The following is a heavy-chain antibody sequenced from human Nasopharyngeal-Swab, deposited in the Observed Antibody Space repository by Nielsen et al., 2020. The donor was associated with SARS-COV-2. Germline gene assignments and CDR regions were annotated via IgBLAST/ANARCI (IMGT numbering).Heavy chain of an antibody. Sequence: SVKVSCKASGGTFSSYATSWVRQAPGQGLEWMGGIIPIFGTANYAQKFQGRVTITADKSTSTAYMELSSLRSEDTAVYYCARKVLEGYYYYGMDVWGQGTTVTVSS. D-gene: IGHD3-3*01. CDR1: GGTFSSYA. J-gene: IGHJ6*02. CDR3: ARKVLEGYYYYGMDV. V-gene: IGHV1-69*06. CDR2: IIPIFGTA.